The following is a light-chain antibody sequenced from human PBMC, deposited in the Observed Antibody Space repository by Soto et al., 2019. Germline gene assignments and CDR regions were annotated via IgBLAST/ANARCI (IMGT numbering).Light chain of an antibody. CDR1: QGIRND. Sequence: AIQMTHSPSSLSASVGDRVTITCRASQGIRNDLGWYQQKPGKAPKLLIYAASSLETGVPSRFRGSGSGKDLTLTISSLQPEDFATYYFLQDYIYNPPFGQGTKVDIX. J-gene: IGKJ2*01. CDR2: AAS. V-gene: IGKV1-6*01. CDR3: LQDYIYNPP.